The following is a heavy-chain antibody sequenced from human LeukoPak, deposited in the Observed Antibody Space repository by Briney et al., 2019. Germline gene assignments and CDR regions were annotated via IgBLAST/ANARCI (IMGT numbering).Heavy chain of an antibody. CDR3: AKGYCSSPSCRAIDY. D-gene: IGHD2-2*01. V-gene: IGHV3-23*01. CDR2: ISGSGGST. CDR1: GFTFSSYA. J-gene: IGHJ4*02. Sequence: GGSLRLSCAASGFTFSSYAISWVRQAPGKGLEWVSAISGSGGSTYYADSVKGRFTISRDNSKNTMYLQMNSLRAEDTAVYYCAKGYCSSPSCRAIDYWGQGTLVTVSS.